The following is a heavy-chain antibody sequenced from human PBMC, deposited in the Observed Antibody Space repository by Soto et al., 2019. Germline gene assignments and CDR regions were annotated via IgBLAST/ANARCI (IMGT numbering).Heavy chain of an antibody. CDR1: GFTFSSYA. D-gene: IGHD6-19*01. V-gene: IGHV3-23*01. J-gene: IGHJ4*02. Sequence: GSLRLSCAASGFTFSSYAMSWVRQAPGKGLEWVSAISGSGGSTYYADSVKGRFTISRDNSKNTLYLQMNSLRAEDTAVYYCAKEKRCSSGWYNGLVDYWGQGTLVTVSS. CDR3: AKEKRCSSGWYNGLVDY. CDR2: ISGSGGST.